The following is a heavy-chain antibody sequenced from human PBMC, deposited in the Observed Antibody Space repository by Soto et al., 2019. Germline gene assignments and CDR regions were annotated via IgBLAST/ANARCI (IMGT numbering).Heavy chain of an antibody. CDR1: GFTFSSYA. CDR2: KSYDGSDK. Sequence: QVQLVESGRGVVQPGRSLRLSCAASGFTFSSYAMHWVRQAPGKGLEWVAVKSYDGSDKYYADSVKGRFTISRDNSKNTLYLQMNSLRVEDTAVYYCASTLIRGVITTYFDYWGQGTLVTVSS. D-gene: IGHD3-10*01. J-gene: IGHJ4*02. V-gene: IGHV3-30-3*01. CDR3: ASTLIRGVITTYFDY.